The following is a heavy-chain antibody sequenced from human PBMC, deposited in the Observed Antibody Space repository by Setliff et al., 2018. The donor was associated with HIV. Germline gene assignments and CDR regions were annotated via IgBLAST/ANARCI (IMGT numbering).Heavy chain of an antibody. J-gene: IGHJ3*02. CDR2: MNPNSGNT. V-gene: IGHV1-8*02. Sequence: ASVKVSCKASGYTFTSYDINWVRQATGQGLEWMGWMNPNSGNTGYAQKFQGRVTMTRNTSISTAYMELSSLRSEDTAVYYCARDNGYCSGGSCYSSSFVGAFDIWGQGTMVTVSS. CDR1: GYTFTSYD. CDR3: ARDNGYCSGGSCYSSSFVGAFDI. D-gene: IGHD2-15*01.